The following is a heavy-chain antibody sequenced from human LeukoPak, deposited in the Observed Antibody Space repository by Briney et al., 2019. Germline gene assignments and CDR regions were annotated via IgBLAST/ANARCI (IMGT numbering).Heavy chain of an antibody. CDR3: ARGWRGDSSSWPSLDY. Sequence: MPSETLSLTCTVSGGSISSSSYYWGWIRQPPGKGLEWIGSIYYSGSTYYNPSLKSRVTISVDTSKNQFSLKLSSVTAADTAVYYCARGWRGDSSSWPSLDYWGQGTLVTVSS. D-gene: IGHD6-13*01. J-gene: IGHJ4*02. CDR1: GGSISSSSYY. CDR2: IYYSGST. V-gene: IGHV4-39*07.